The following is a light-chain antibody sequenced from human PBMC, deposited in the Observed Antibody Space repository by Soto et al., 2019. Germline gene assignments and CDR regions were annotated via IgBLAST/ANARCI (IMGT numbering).Light chain of an antibody. Sequence: QSALTQPASVSGSPGQSITISCTGTGSDVGGYNYVSWYQQHPGKAPKLMIYDVSNRPSGGSNRFSGSKSGNTASLTISGLQAEDEDDYYCSSYTSSSTVVFGGGTKLTVL. CDR2: DVS. CDR3: SSYTSSSTVV. CDR1: GSDVGGYNY. V-gene: IGLV2-14*01. J-gene: IGLJ2*01.